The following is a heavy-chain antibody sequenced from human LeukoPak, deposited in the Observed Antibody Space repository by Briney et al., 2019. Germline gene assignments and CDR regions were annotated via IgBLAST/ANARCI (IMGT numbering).Heavy chain of an antibody. CDR1: GGSISSHY. Sequence: SSETLSLTCAVSGGSISSHYWSWIRQPPGKGLEWIGFIYYSGTTKYNPSLKSRVTISADTSKNQFSLKLSSVTAADTAVYYCARQADDSSLSLVYFDYWGQGTLVTVSS. CDR2: IYYSGTT. CDR3: ARQADDSSLSLVYFDY. J-gene: IGHJ4*02. V-gene: IGHV4-59*08. D-gene: IGHD6-6*01.